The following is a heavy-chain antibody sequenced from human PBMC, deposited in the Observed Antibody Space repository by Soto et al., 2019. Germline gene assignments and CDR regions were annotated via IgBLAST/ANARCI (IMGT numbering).Heavy chain of an antibody. J-gene: IGHJ4*02. Sequence: GGSLRLSCAASGFTFSSYAMSWVRQAPGKGLEWVSAISGSGGSTYYADSVKGRFTISRDNSKNTLYLQMNSLRAEDTAVYYCARTLDSSGYYHVPNPFDYWGQGTLVTVSS. V-gene: IGHV3-23*01. D-gene: IGHD3-22*01. CDR2: ISGSGGST. CDR3: ARTLDSSGYYHVPNPFDY. CDR1: GFTFSSYA.